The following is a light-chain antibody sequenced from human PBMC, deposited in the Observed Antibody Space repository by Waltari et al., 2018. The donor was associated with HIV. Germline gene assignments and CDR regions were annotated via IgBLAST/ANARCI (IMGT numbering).Light chain of an antibody. CDR2: QDN. CDR3: QAWDSATGV. V-gene: IGLV3-1*01. CDR1: KLGGYY. J-gene: IGLJ2*01. Sequence: SYDLPQPPSVPVSPGQTASITCSRNKLGGYYASWYQQKPGQSPVLVIYQDNKRPSGIPERFSGSNSGTTATLTISGTQTMDEADYYCQAWDSATGVFGGGTNLTVL.